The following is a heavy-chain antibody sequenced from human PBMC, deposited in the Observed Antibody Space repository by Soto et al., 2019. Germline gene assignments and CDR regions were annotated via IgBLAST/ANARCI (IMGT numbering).Heavy chain of an antibody. V-gene: IGHV4-39*02. Sequence: ETLSLTCTVSGGSINSNNYYWAWIRQPPGKGLAWIASIYYDGSTYYDTSLKSRVTISRDTSKNQFSLRLTSMTAADTAVYYCAKVVVAATRHSDFDSWGQGTLVTVSS. CDR2: IYYDGST. CDR3: AKVVVAATRHSDFDS. CDR1: GGSINSNNYY. D-gene: IGHD2-15*01. J-gene: IGHJ4*02.